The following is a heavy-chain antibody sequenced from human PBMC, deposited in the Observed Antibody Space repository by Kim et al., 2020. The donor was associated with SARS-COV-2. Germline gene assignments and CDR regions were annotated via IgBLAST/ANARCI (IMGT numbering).Heavy chain of an antibody. CDR1: GGSISSYY. J-gene: IGHJ6*04. V-gene: IGHV4-59*01. CDR2: IYYSGST. Sequence: SETLSLTCTVSGGSISSYYWSWIRQPPGKGLEWIGYIYYSGSTNYNPSLKSRVTISVDTSKNQFSLKLSSVTAADTAVYHCASAPRNYGSGSYPHYYYYGMDVWGKGTTVTVSS. CDR3: ASAPRNYGSGSYPHYYYYGMDV. D-gene: IGHD3-10*01.